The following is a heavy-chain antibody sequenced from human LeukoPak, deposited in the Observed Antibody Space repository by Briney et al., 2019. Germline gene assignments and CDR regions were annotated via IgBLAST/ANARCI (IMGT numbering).Heavy chain of an antibody. CDR3: ARGGFNMVRGVIIPSNSYYYYMDI. D-gene: IGHD3-10*01. Sequence: PGGSLRLSCAVSGFTFSAYSMNWVRQAPGEGLQWVSSITSGDFVYFADSLKGRFTISRDNAKSSLYLQMNSLRAEDTAVYYCARGGFNMVRGVIIPSNSYYYYMDIWGKGTTVTVSS. J-gene: IGHJ6*03. V-gene: IGHV3-21*01. CDR1: GFTFSAYS. CDR2: ITSGDFV.